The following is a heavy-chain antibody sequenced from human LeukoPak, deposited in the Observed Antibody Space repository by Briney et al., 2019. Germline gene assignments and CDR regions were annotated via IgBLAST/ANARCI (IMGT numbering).Heavy chain of an antibody. D-gene: IGHD3-3*01. CDR1: GGSISSSSYY. CDR2: IYYSGST. J-gene: IGHJ5*02. CDR3: ARGIYDFWSGYYKGNWFDP. Sequence: SETLSLTCTVPGGSISSSSYYWGWIRQPPGKGLEWIGSIYYSGSTYYNPSLKSRVTISVDTSKNQFSLKLSSVTAADTAVYYCARGIYDFWSGYYKGNWFDPWGQGTLVTVSS. V-gene: IGHV4-39*01.